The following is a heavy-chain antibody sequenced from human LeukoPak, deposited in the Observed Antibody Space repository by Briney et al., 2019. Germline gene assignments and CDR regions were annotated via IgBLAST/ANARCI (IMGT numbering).Heavy chain of an antibody. V-gene: IGHV3-NL1*01. J-gene: IGHJ4*02. D-gene: IGHD7-27*01. CDR3: AKDGNWARFED. CDR2: ITSRSTT. Sequence: GGSLRLSCGASGFIFDTHDMHWVRQAPGKGLEWVSGITSRSTTYYADSVKGRFTISRDNSKNMVWLQINSPTAEDTATYYCAKDGNWARFEDWGQGTLVTVSS. CDR1: GFIFDTHD.